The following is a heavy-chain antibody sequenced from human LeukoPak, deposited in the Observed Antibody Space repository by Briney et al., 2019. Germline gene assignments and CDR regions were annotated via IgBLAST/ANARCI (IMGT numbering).Heavy chain of an antibody. V-gene: IGHV3-48*03. CDR1: GFTFSSYE. D-gene: IGHD4-23*01. CDR2: ISSSGSTI. Sequence: GGSLRLSCAASGFTFSSYEMKWVRQAPGKGLEWVSYISSSGSTIYYADSVKGRFTISRDNAKNLLYLQMNSLRAEDTAVYYCARVPRWYVIDYWGQGTMVTVSS. J-gene: IGHJ4*02. CDR3: ARVPRWYVIDY.